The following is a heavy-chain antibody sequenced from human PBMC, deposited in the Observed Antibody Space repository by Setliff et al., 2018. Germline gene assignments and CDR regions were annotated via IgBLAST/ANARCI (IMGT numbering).Heavy chain of an antibody. CDR2: INVSCGSA. J-gene: IGHJ4*02. CDR3: ARAGDAATNRKGVFEF. CDR1: GYTFTRYY. V-gene: IGHV1-46*01. Sequence: ASVKVSCKASGYTFTRYYMYWVRQAPGQGLEWMGIINVSCGSASYAEKFQGRVTMTRDTSMSTIYMELASLISEDTAVYYCARAGDAATNRKGVFEFWGQGTLVTVSS. D-gene: IGHD4-17*01.